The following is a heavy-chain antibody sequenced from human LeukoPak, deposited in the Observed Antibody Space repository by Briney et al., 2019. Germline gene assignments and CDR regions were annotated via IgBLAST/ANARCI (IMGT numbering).Heavy chain of an antibody. CDR3: AKDRDIVVVPAASESDY. Sequence: GGSLRLSCAASGFTFSSYAMSWVRQAPGKGLEWVSAISGSGGSTYYADSVKGRFTISRDNSKNTLYLQMNSLRAEDTAVYYCAKDRDIVVVPAASESDYWGQGTLVTVSS. D-gene: IGHD2-2*01. CDR2: ISGSGGST. CDR1: GFTFSSYA. J-gene: IGHJ4*02. V-gene: IGHV3-23*01.